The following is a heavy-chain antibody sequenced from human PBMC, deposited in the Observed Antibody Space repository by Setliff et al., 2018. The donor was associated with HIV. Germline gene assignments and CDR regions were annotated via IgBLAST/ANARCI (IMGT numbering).Heavy chain of an antibody. Sequence: GGSLRLSCAASGFTFRNYGMHWVRQAPGKGLEWVAVISADGSHNYYADSEKDRSTISRDNFKNTLNLQINSLTLEDTAVYYCAKDAWGKGTTVTVSS. V-gene: IGHV3-30*18. CDR3: AKDA. CDR2: ISADGSHN. CDR1: GFTFRNYG. J-gene: IGHJ6*04.